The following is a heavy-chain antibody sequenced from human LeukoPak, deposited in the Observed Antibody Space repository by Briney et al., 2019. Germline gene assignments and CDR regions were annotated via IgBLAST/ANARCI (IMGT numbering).Heavy chain of an antibody. J-gene: IGHJ4*02. CDR3: ARDQIAAAGEIGY. CDR1: GFTFSSYS. CDR2: ISSSSSYI. V-gene: IGHV3-21*01. Sequence: PGGSLRPSCAASGFTFSSYSMNWVRQAPGKGLEWVSSISSSSSYIYYADSVKGRFTISRDNAKNSLYLQMNSLRAEDTAVYYCARDQIAAAGEIGYWGQGTLVTVSS. D-gene: IGHD6-13*01.